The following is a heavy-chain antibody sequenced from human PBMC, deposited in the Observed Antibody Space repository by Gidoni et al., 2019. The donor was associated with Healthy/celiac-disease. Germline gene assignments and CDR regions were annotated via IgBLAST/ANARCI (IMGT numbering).Heavy chain of an antibody. D-gene: IGHD2-15*01. CDR3: ARDSGGYCSGGSCYSLGY. V-gene: IGHV3-33*01. CDR2: IWYDGSNK. Sequence: QVQLVESGGGVVQPACSMTPSCQASGFTFSRYGMHWVRQAPGKGPEWVAVIWYDGSNKYYADSVKGRFTISRDNSKNTLYLQMNSLRAEDTAVYYCARDSGGYCSGGSCYSLGYWGQGTLVTVSS. CDR1: GFTFSRYG. J-gene: IGHJ4*02.